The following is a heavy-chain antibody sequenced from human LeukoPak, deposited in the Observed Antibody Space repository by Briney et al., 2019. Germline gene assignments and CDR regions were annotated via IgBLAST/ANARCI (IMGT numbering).Heavy chain of an antibody. CDR3: AKIRDRGYSYGPFDY. CDR2: ISTSGTST. CDR1: GFIFSSYA. Sequence: QSGGSLRLPCAASGFIFSSYAMSWVRQAPGKGLEWVSGISTSGTSTYYADSVKGRFTISRDNSKNTLYLQMNSLRAEDTAVYYCAKIRDRGYSYGPFDYWGQGTLVTVSS. D-gene: IGHD5-18*01. V-gene: IGHV3-23*01. J-gene: IGHJ4*02.